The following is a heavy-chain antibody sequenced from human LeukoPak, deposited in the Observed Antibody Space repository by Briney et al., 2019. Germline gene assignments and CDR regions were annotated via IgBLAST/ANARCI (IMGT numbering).Heavy chain of an antibody. D-gene: IGHD4-17*01. CDR1: GYRFTSYW. CDR2: IFPSDSET. J-gene: IGHJ4*02. V-gene: IGHV5-51*01. CDR3: ARGSDYAKY. Sequence: GESLKISCKGSGYRFTSYWVAWVRQMPGKGLEWMGIIFPSDSETRYSPSFQGQVTISADKSISTAYLQWSNLKASDTAMYYCARGSDYAKYWGQGTLVTVSS.